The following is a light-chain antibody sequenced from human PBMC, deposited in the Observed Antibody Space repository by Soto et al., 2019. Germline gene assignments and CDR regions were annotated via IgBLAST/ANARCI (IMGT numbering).Light chain of an antibody. Sequence: QSGLSQPPCASVSPGQSVAISCTGTSSDVGGYNYVSWYQQHPGKAPKLMIYEVNKRPSGVPDRFSGSKSGNTASLTVSGLQAEDEADYYCSSYAGSSNVFGTGTKVTVL. CDR2: EVN. CDR1: SSDVGGYNY. CDR3: SSYAGSSNV. J-gene: IGLJ1*01. V-gene: IGLV2-8*01.